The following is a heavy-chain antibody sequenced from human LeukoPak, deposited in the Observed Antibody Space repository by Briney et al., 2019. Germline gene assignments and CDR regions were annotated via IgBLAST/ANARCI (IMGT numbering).Heavy chain of an antibody. CDR3: ARGNYDFWSGYDYYYMDV. CDR1: GGSFSGYY. Sequence: KPSETLFLTCAVYGGSFSGYYWSWIRQPPGKGLEWIGEINHSGSTNYNPSLKSRVTISVDTSKNQFSLKLSSVTAADTAVYYCARGNYDFWSGYDYYYMDVWGKGTTVTVSS. V-gene: IGHV4-34*01. J-gene: IGHJ6*03. D-gene: IGHD3-3*01. CDR2: INHSGST.